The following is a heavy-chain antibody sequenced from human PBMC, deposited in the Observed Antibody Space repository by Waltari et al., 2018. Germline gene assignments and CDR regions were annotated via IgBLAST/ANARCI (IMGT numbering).Heavy chain of an antibody. Sequence: QVQLQESGPGLVKPAETLSLTCTVSGGSISNYYRSWIRQPPGKGLEWIGYISYSGSTTYSPSLKSRVTITVDTSKKQFSLKLNFVTAADTAVYYCARGSEGSYCSGGTCYSYYYMDVWGKGTTVTVSS. J-gene: IGHJ6*03. CDR3: ARGSEGSYCSGGTCYSYYYMDV. D-gene: IGHD2-15*01. V-gene: IGHV4-59*01. CDR1: GGSISNYY. CDR2: ISYSGST.